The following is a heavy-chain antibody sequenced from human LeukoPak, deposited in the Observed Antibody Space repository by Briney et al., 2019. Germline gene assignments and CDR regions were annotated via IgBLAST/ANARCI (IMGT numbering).Heavy chain of an antibody. CDR1: GFSFSIYA. CDR2: ISGNGGST. J-gene: IGHJ5*01. V-gene: IGHV3-23*01. Sequence: GGSPRLSCEASGFSFSIYAMSWVRQAPGKGLEWVSSISGNGGSTYYANSVKGRFTIARDNSKNTLYMEMNSLTEENTALYYCVKGGQRYDFWRFDFWGRGTLVTVSS. D-gene: IGHD3-3*01. CDR3: VKGGQRYDFWRFDF.